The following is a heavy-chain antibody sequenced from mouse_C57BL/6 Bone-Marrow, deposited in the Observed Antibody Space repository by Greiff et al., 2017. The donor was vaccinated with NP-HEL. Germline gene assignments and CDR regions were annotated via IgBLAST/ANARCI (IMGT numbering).Heavy chain of an antibody. Sequence: VQLQQSGPVLVKPGASVKMSCKASGYTFTDYYMNWVKQSPGKSLEWIGVINPYNGGTSYNQKFKGKATLTVDKSSSTAYMELNSLTSEDSAVYYCARSGVYGNLYYAMDYWGQGTSVTVSS. V-gene: IGHV1-19*01. CDR3: ARSGVYGNLYYAMDY. J-gene: IGHJ4*01. CDR2: INPYNGGT. D-gene: IGHD2-1*01. CDR1: GYTFTDYY.